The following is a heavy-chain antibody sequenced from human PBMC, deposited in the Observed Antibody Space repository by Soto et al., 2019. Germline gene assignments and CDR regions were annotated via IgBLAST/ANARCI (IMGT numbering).Heavy chain of an antibody. D-gene: IGHD3-3*01. Sequence: HPGGSLRLSCAASGFTFSSYAMHWVRQAPGKGLEWVAVISYDGSNKYYADSVKGRFTISRDNSKNTLYLQMNSLRAEDTAVYYCARGDFWTNDYWGQGTLVTVSS. J-gene: IGHJ4*02. CDR1: GFTFSSYA. V-gene: IGHV3-30-3*01. CDR2: ISYDGSNK. CDR3: ARGDFWTNDY.